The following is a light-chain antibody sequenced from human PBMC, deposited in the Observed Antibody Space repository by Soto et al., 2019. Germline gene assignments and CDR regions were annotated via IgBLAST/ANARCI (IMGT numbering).Light chain of an antibody. CDR3: QQYDSYPVT. V-gene: IGKV1-5*03. J-gene: IGKJ2*01. Sequence: DIQMTQSPSTLSASVGDRVTITCRASQSISDWLAWYQQKPGKAPKLLIYKASTLENEVPSRFSGSGSGTEFTLTISSLQPDDFAVYYCQQYDSYPVTFGQGTKLEIK. CDR2: KAS. CDR1: QSISDW.